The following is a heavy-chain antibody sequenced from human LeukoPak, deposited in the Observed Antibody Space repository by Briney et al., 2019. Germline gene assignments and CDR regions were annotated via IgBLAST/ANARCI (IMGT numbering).Heavy chain of an antibody. Sequence: PSETLSLTCAVSGGSISSGGYSWSWIRQPPGKGLEWIGYIYHSGSTYYNPSLKSRVTISVDTSKNQFSLKLSSVTAADTAVYYCARADYYDSSGYYGGANYYGMDVWGQGTTVTVSS. V-gene: IGHV4-30-2*05. D-gene: IGHD3-22*01. CDR2: IYHSGST. J-gene: IGHJ6*02. CDR1: GGSISSGGYS. CDR3: ARADYYDSSGYYGGANYYGMDV.